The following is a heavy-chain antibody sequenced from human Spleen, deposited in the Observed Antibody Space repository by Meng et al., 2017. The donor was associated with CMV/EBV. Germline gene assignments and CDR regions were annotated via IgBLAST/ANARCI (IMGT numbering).Heavy chain of an antibody. CDR3: GRVPGLGVSFYYGLDV. V-gene: IGHV3-21*06. D-gene: IGHD2-8*02. CDR1: GFTFTSYN. CDR2: ISSTGDYT. J-gene: IGHJ6*02. Sequence: GGSLRLSCAASGFTFTSYNMNWVRQAAGQGLEWIASISSTGDYTYFADSVRGRFSSSRLNARNSLFLQMDSLRVEDTAVYYCGRVPGLGVSFYYGLDVWGRGTTVTVSS.